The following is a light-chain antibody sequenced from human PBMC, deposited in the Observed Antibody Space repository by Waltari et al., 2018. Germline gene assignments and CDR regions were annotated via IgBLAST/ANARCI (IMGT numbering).Light chain of an antibody. V-gene: IGLV1-40*01. Sequence: QSVLTQPPSVSGAPGQRVIISCTGSDSNIGAGYELPWYQQLPGAAPKLLIYGNNNRPAGVPDRFSASKSGTSVSLAITGLQTDDEADYYCQSFDSSLNGYVFGTGTQVTVL. J-gene: IGLJ1*01. CDR3: QSFDSSLNGYV. CDR1: DSNIGAGYE. CDR2: GNN.